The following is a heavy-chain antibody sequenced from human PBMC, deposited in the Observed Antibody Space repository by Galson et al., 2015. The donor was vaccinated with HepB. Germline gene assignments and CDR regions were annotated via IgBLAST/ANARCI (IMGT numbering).Heavy chain of an antibody. V-gene: IGHV1-8*01. Sequence: SVKVSCKASGYTFTSYDINWVRQATGQGLEWMGWMNPNSGNTGYAQKFQGRVTMTRNTSISTAYMELSSLRSEDTAVYYCAREGYSKTVDAFDIWGQGTMVTVSS. CDR2: MNPNSGNT. D-gene: IGHD4-11*01. J-gene: IGHJ3*02. CDR1: GYTFTSYD. CDR3: AREGYSKTVDAFDI.